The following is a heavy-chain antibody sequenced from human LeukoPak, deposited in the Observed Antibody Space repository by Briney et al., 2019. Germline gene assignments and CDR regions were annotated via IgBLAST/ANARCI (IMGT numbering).Heavy chain of an antibody. CDR1: GFTFSSYA. J-gene: IGHJ4*02. CDR3: AKSRAAAGTTDY. Sequence: EGSLRLSCAASGFTFSSYAMSWVRQAPGKGLEWVSAISGSGGSTYYADSVKGRFTISRDNSKNTLYLQMNSLRAEDTAVYYCAKSRAAAGTTDYWGQGTLVTVSS. D-gene: IGHD6-13*01. V-gene: IGHV3-23*01. CDR2: ISGSGGST.